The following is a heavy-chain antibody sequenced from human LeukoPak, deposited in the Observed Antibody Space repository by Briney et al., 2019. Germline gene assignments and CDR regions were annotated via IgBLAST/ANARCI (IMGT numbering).Heavy chain of an antibody. Sequence: GGSLRLSCAASGFTFSSYGVHWVRQAPGKGLEWVAVIWYDGSNKYYADSVKGRFTISRDNSKNTLYLQMNSLRAEDTAVYYCARARPALLWFGELWPASADDAFDIWGQGTMVTVSS. D-gene: IGHD3-10*01. CDR1: GFTFSSYG. CDR3: ARARPALLWFGELWPASADDAFDI. V-gene: IGHV3-33*01. CDR2: IWYDGSNK. J-gene: IGHJ3*02.